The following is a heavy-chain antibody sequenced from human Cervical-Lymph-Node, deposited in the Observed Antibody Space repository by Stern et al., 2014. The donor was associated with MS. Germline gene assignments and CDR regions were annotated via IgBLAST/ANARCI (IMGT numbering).Heavy chain of an antibody. D-gene: IGHD5-18*01. V-gene: IGHV3-23*04. CDR3: AKDRHKDTALNIDY. J-gene: IGHJ4*02. Sequence: VQLVQSGGGLVQPGGSLRLSCAASGFAFSSYAMTWVRQAPGKGLEWVSAISGTGGSTYYADSVKGLFTVSRDNSKNTLYLQMNGLTAGDTAVYYCAKDRHKDTALNIDYWGQGTLVTVSS. CDR1: GFAFSSYA. CDR2: ISGTGGST.